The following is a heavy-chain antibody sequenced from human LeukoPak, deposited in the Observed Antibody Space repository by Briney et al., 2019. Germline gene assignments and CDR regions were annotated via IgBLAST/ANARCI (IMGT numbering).Heavy chain of an antibody. V-gene: IGHV3-33*06. D-gene: IGHD1-1*01. CDR3: AKDLTTGTLSFDY. J-gene: IGHJ4*02. CDR1: GFTFSSYG. Sequence: GGSLRLSCAASGFTFSSYGMHWVRQAPGKGLEWVAVIWYDGSNKYYADSVKGRFTISRDNSKNTLYLQMNSLRAEDTAVYCCAKDLTTGTLSFDYWGQGTLVTVSS. CDR2: IWYDGSNK.